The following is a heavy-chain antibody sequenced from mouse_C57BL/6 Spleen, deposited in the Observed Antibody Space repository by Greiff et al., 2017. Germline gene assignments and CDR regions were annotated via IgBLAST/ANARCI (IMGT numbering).Heavy chain of an antibody. V-gene: IGHV1-9*01. J-gene: IGHJ1*03. Sequence: VQLQQSGAELMKPGASVKLSCKATGYTFTGYWIEWVKQRPGHGLEWIGEILPGSGSTNYNEKFKGKATFTADTSSNTAYMQLSSLTTEDSAIYYCARGPIYDGYYAWYFDVWGTGTTVTFSS. CDR3: ARGPIYDGYYAWYFDV. CDR1: GYTFTGYW. CDR2: ILPGSGST. D-gene: IGHD2-3*01.